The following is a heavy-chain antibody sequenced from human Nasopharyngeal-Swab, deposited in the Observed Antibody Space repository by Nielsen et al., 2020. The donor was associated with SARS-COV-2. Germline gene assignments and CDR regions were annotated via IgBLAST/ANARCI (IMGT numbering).Heavy chain of an antibody. CDR3: SRITAAGTNAFDI. Sequence: GGSLRLSCAASGFTFSSYWMSWVRQAPGKGLEWVANIKQDGSEKYYVDSVKGRFTISRDNAKNSLYLQMNSLRAEDTAVYYCSRITAAGTNAFDIWGQGTMVTISS. J-gene: IGHJ3*02. CDR2: IKQDGSEK. V-gene: IGHV3-7*05. D-gene: IGHD6-13*01. CDR1: GFTFSSYW.